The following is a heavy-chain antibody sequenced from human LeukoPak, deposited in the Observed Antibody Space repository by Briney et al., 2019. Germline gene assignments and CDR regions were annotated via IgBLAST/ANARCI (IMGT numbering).Heavy chain of an antibody. Sequence: PSETLSLTCTVSGGSINNYYWTWIRQPPGKGLEWLGYISYSGSTSYIPSLKSRVTISVDTSKNQFSLEVSSVTAADTAVYYCARGRSLRSDYWGQGTLVTVSS. CDR2: ISYSGST. D-gene: IGHD4/OR15-4a*01. J-gene: IGHJ4*02. CDR3: ARGRSLRSDY. V-gene: IGHV4-59*12. CDR1: GGSINNYY.